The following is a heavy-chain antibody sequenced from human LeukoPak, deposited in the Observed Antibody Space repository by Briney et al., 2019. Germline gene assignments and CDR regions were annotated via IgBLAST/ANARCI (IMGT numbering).Heavy chain of an antibody. J-gene: IGHJ4*02. CDR1: GFTFSSYS. Sequence: GGSLRLSCAASGFTFSSYSMNWVRQAPGKGLEWVSSISSSSSYIYYADSVKARFTISRDNAKNSLYLQMNSLRAEDTAVYYCARDKIVVVPAAPFDYWGQGTLVTVSS. CDR2: ISSSSSYI. D-gene: IGHD2-2*01. V-gene: IGHV3-21*01. CDR3: ARDKIVVVPAAPFDY.